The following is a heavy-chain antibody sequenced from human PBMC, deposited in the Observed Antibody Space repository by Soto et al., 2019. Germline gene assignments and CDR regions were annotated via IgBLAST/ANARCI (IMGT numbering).Heavy chain of an antibody. CDR3: AKGEGGPFVVAPAPFDP. D-gene: IGHD2-2*01. J-gene: IGHJ5*02. CDR2: ISGSGGST. Sequence: GGSLRLSCAASGFTFSSYAMNWVRQAPGKGLEWVSGISGSGGSTYYADSVKGRFTISRDNSKNTLYLQMNSLRAEDTAVYYCAKGEGGPFVVAPAPFDPWGQGTLVTVSS. V-gene: IGHV3-23*01. CDR1: GFTFSSYA.